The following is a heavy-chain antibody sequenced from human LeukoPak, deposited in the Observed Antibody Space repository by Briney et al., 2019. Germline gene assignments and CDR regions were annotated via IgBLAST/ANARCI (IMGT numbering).Heavy chain of an antibody. D-gene: IGHD3-22*01. J-gene: IGHJ4*02. CDR2: IYFSGSR. CDR3: ARGGGGYTLYSFDY. CDR1: GASIKSGDHH. Sequence: PSETLSLTCSVSGASIKSGDHHWSWLRQSPGKGLEWIGYIYFSGSRSSNPSLRSRLTISVDPSKNQFSLKLNSVTAADTALYYCARGGGGYTLYSFDYWGQGALVTVSS. V-gene: IGHV4-30-4*08.